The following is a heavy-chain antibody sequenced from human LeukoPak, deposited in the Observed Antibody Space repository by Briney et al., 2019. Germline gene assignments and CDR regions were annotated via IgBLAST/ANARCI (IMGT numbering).Heavy chain of an antibody. CDR3: ARGVSSGYSSGWIPLVPDY. V-gene: IGHV3-7*01. CDR2: IKADGGEK. CDR1: GGSFSGYY. Sequence: PSETLSLTCAVYGGSFSGYYWSWFRQTPGKGLEWVAKIKADGGEKDHVASVKGRFTISRDNAKNSLYLQMNSLRAEDTAVYYCARGVSSGYSSGWIPLVPDYWGQGTLVTVSS. J-gene: IGHJ4*02. D-gene: IGHD6-19*01.